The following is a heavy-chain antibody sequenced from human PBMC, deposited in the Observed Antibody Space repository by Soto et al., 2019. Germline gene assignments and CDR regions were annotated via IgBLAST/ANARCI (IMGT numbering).Heavy chain of an antibody. D-gene: IGHD6-13*01. CDR1: GFTFSSYA. V-gene: IGHV3-30-3*01. CDR2: ISYDGSNK. Sequence: QVQLVESGGGVVQPGRSLRLSCAASGFTFSSYAMHWVRQAPGKGLEWVAVISYDGSNKYYADSVKGRFTISRDNSKNTLYLQMNSLRAEDTAVYYCARAPGIAAWGYFQHWGQGTLVTVSS. CDR3: ARAPGIAAWGYFQH. J-gene: IGHJ1*01.